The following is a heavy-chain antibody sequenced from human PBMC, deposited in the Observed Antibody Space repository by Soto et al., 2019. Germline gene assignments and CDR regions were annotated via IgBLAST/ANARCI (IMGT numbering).Heavy chain of an antibody. J-gene: IGHJ5*02. D-gene: IGHD3-22*01. CDR1: GGTFNSYD. Sequence: SVKVSCKASGGTFNSYDINWVRQAPGQGLEWMGGIIPIVETPKYAQKFQGRVTITADESTNTVYMELSSLRSEDTAMYYCARLSRPNYYDTSGFFKDNWFDPWGKGTLVTVSS. CDR3: ARLSRPNYYDTSGFFKDNWFDP. CDR2: IIPIVETP. V-gene: IGHV1-69*13.